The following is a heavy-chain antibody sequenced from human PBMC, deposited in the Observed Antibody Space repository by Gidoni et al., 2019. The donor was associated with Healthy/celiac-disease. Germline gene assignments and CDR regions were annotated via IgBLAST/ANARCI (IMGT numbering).Heavy chain of an antibody. J-gene: IGHJ6*02. D-gene: IGHD2-2*01. CDR3: ARERVVVVPAAISEHNYYYYGMDV. CDR2: IWYDGSNK. Sequence: QVQLVESGGGVVQPGRSLRLSCAASGFTFSSSGMHWVRPAPGKGLEWVAVIWYDGSNKYYADSVKGRFTISRDNSKNTLYLQMNSLRAEDTAVYYCARERVVVVPAAISEHNYYYYGMDVWGQGTTVTVSS. CDR1: GFTFSSSG. V-gene: IGHV3-33*01.